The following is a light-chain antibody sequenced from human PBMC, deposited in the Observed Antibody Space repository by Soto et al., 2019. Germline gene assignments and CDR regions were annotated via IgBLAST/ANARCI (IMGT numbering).Light chain of an antibody. CDR2: EVS. CDR3: MQAIDLPWT. J-gene: IGKJ1*01. Sequence: ILMTQTTLSLSIIPGQTASISCQSSQTLLHSNGKTYFYWYVQKAGQAPHPLIYEVSSRFSGVPERFSGSGSRTDFTLKISRVEAPDAGLYYCMQAIDLPWTFGQGTKVDI. V-gene: IGKV2-29*03. CDR1: QTLLHSNGKTY.